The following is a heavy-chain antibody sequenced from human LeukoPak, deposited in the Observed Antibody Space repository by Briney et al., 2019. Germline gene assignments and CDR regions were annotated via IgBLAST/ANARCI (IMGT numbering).Heavy chain of an antibody. J-gene: IGHJ6*02. CDR2: INTGGTIT. V-gene: IGHV3-74*01. CDR1: GFTFSSYW. Sequence: GGSLRLSCAASGFTFSSYWMHWVRQVPGKGLVWVSRINTGGTITNYADSVKGRFTISRDNAENTLYLQMNSLRAEDTAVYYCARDRSYDMDVWGQGTTVTVSS. CDR3: ARDRSYDMDV. D-gene: IGHD2-2*01.